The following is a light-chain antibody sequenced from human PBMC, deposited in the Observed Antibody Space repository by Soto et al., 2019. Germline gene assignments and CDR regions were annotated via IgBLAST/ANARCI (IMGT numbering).Light chain of an antibody. CDR3: QQYNNWPPGT. CDR1: QSVSSN. CDR2: GAS. V-gene: IGKV3-15*01. Sequence: EIVMTQSPATLSVSPGERATLSCRASQSVSSNLAWYQQKPGQAPRLLIYGASTMATGIPARFSGSGSVTEFTPTISSLQSEDFAVYYCQQYNNWPPGTFGRGTKVEIK. J-gene: IGKJ4*01.